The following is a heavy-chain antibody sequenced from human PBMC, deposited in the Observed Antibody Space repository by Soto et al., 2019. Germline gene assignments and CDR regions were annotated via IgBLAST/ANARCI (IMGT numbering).Heavy chain of an antibody. CDR2: IYWDDEK. D-gene: IGHD2-8*01. V-gene: IGHV2-5*02. CDR1: GFSLSTSGVG. CDR3: AHSTPMEDAIIWEFDY. Sequence: QITWKESGPPLVKPTQTLTLTCTFSGFSLSTSGVGVGWIRQPPGKALEWLALIYWDDEKRYRPSLKSRLTINKDASTNEVVLTMTDMDPVDTATYYCAHSTPMEDAIIWEFDYWGQGNLVTFSS. J-gene: IGHJ4*02.